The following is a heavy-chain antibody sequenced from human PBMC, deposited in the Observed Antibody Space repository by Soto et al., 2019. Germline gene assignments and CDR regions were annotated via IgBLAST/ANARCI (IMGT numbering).Heavy chain of an antibody. Sequence: ESGGGVVQPGRSLRLSCAASGFTFSSYAMHWVRQAPGKGLEWVAVISYDGSNKYYADSVKGRFTISRDNSKNTLYLQMNSLRAEDTAVYYCAKSIDYSSSWYYYYYGMDVWGQGTTVTVSS. D-gene: IGHD6-13*01. J-gene: IGHJ6*02. CDR2: ISYDGSNK. V-gene: IGHV3-30-3*01. CDR1: GFTFSSYA. CDR3: AKSIDYSSSWYYYYYGMDV.